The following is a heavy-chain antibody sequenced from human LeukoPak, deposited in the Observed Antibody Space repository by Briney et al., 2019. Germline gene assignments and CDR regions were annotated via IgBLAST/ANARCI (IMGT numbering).Heavy chain of an antibody. J-gene: IGHJ4*02. CDR3: ARDYSGAGTVGATSGY. D-gene: IGHD1-26*01. CDR1: GDSISSGDYY. Sequence: PSQTLSLTCTVSGDSISSGDYYWSWIRQPAGKGLEWIGRISSSGSTNYNPSLKSRVTISVDTSKNQFSLKLSSVTAADTAVYYCARDYSGAGTVGATSGYWGQGTLVTVSS. V-gene: IGHV4-61*02. CDR2: ISSSGST.